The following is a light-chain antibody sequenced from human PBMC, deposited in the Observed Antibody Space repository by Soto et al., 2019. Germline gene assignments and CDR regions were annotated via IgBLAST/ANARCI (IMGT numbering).Light chain of an antibody. V-gene: IGKV1-5*01. Sequence: DIQMTQSPSTLSASVGDRVTITCRASQSISSWLAWYQQKPGKAPKLLIFDASSLESGTPSRFSGRRSGTQFTLTINGLQPEDFATYYCQQYNSYPWTFGQGTKVDIK. J-gene: IGKJ1*01. CDR2: DAS. CDR1: QSISSW. CDR3: QQYNSYPWT.